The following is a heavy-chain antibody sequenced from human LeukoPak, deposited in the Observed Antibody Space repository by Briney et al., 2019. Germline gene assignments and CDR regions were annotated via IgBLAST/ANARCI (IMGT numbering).Heavy chain of an antibody. CDR2: IIPILGIA. J-gene: IGHJ4*02. V-gene: IGHV1-69*02. D-gene: IGHD4-23*01. Sequence: SVKVSCKASGGTFSSYTINWVRQAPGQGLEWMGRIIPILGIANYAQKFQGRVTITADKSTSTAYMELSSLRSEDTAVYYCASAPTVVTPFDYWGQGTLVTVSS. CDR1: GGTFSSYT. CDR3: ASAPTVVTPFDY.